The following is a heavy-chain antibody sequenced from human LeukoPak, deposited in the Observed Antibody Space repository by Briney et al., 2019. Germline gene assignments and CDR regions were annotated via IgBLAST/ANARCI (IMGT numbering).Heavy chain of an antibody. Sequence: GGSLRLSCAASGFDFSRSDMHWVRQVTGKGLEWVSGIGTAYDTFYPDSVKGRFTISRDNSKNTLYLQMNSLRAEDTAVYYCAKDRAWGGVYYLSAFDLWGQGTMVTVSS. J-gene: IGHJ3*01. D-gene: IGHD2-21*02. CDR2: IGTAYDT. CDR3: AKDRAWGGVYYLSAFDL. CDR1: GFDFSRSD. V-gene: IGHV3-13*01.